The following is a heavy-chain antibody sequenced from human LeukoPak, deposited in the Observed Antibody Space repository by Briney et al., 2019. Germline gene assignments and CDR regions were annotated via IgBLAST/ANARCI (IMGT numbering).Heavy chain of an antibody. D-gene: IGHD3-22*01. Sequence: GESLKISCTASGFTFGDYAMGWVRQAPGKGLEWVGFIRSKTYGATTEYAASVKGRFTFSRDDSKSIAYLQMSSLKTEDTAVYYCTTWYYYDSSGYENWGQGTLVTVSS. V-gene: IGHV3-49*04. CDR2: IRSKTYGATT. CDR3: TTWYYYDSSGYEN. CDR1: GFTFGDYA. J-gene: IGHJ4*02.